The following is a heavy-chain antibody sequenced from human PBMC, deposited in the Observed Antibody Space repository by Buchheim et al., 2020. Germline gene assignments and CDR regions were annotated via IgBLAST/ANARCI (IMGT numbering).Heavy chain of an antibody. CDR3: AKSEYSSGWGYFDY. J-gene: IGHJ4*02. CDR1: GFTFSSYG. Sequence: QVQLVESGGGVVQPGRSLRLSCAASGFTFSSYGMHWVRQAPGKGLEWVAVIWYDGSNKYYVDSVKGRFTISRDNSKNTLYLQMNSLRAEDTAVYYCAKSEYSSGWGYFDYWGQGTL. V-gene: IGHV3-33*06. D-gene: IGHD6-19*01. CDR2: IWYDGSNK.